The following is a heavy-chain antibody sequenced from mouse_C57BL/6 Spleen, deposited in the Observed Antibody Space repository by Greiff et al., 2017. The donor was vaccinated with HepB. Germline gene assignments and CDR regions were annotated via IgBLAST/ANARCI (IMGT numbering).Heavy chain of an antibody. V-gene: IGHV14-4*01. J-gene: IGHJ3*01. D-gene: IGHD1-1*01. CDR3: TTGLHYGSSSCFAY. CDR1: GFNIKDDY. Sequence: EVKLVESGAELVRPGASVKLSCTASGFNIKDDYMHWVKQRPEQGLEWIGWIDPENGDTEYASKFQGKATITADTSSNTAYLQLSSLTSEDTAVYYCTTGLHYGSSSCFAYWGQGTLVTVSA. CDR2: IDPENGDT.